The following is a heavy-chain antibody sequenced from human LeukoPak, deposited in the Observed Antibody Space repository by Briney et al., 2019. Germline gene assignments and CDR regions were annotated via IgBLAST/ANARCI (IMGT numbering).Heavy chain of an antibody. Sequence: ASVKVSCKASGYTFTSYDINWVRQATGRGLEWMGWMNPNSGNTGYAQKFQGRVTMTRNTSISTAYMELSSLRSEDTAVYYCARVGCSSTSCHLYGVDVWGQGTTVTVSS. V-gene: IGHV1-8*01. CDR1: GYTFTSYD. CDR3: ARVGCSSTSCHLYGVDV. J-gene: IGHJ6*02. CDR2: MNPNSGNT. D-gene: IGHD2-2*01.